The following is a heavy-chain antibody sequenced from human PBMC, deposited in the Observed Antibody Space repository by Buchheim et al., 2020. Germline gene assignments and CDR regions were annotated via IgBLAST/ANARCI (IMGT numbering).Heavy chain of an antibody. V-gene: IGHV3-33*01. D-gene: IGHD3-22*01. J-gene: IGHJ6*02. Sequence: QVQLVESGGGGVQPGRSLRLSWAASGFTFSSYGMHWVRQAPGKGLEWVAVIGYDGSNKYYADSVKGRFTISRDNSKNTLYLQMNSLGAEDPAVYYCASDMLGTYYYDSSGYFDGGMDVWGQGAT. CDR3: ASDMLGTYYYDSSGYFDGGMDV. CDR2: IGYDGSNK. CDR1: GFTFSSYG.